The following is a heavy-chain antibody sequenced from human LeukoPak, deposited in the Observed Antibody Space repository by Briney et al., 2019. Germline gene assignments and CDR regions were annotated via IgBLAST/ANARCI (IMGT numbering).Heavy chain of an antibody. Sequence: GGSLRLSCAASGFTFSSYSMNWVRQAPGKGLEWVSSISSSSSYIYYADSVKGRFTISRDNAKNSLYLQMNSLRAEDTAVYYCARARGSGRKNWFDPWGQGTLVTVSS. CDR3: ARARGSGRKNWFDP. V-gene: IGHV3-21*01. J-gene: IGHJ5*02. CDR2: ISSSSSYI. D-gene: IGHD3-10*01. CDR1: GFTFSSYS.